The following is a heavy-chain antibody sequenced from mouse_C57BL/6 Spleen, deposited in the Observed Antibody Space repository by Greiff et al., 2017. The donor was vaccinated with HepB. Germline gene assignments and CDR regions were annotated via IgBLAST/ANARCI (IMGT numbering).Heavy chain of an antibody. CDR1: GFSLTSYG. CDR3: ARNGGTMITTGAMDY. Sequence: VKLMESGPGLVQPSQSLSITCTVSGFSLTSYGVHWVRQSPGKGLEWLGVIWSGGSTDYNAAFISRLSISKDNSKSQVFFKMNSLQADDTAIYYCARNGGTMITTGAMDYWGQGTSVTVSS. CDR2: IWSGGST. V-gene: IGHV2-2*01. J-gene: IGHJ4*01. D-gene: IGHD2-4*01.